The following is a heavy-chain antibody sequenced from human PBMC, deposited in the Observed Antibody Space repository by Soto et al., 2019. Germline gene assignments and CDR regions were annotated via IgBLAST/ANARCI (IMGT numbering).Heavy chain of an antibody. V-gene: IGHV3-30*18. CDR1: GFTFSSYG. J-gene: IGHJ4*02. D-gene: IGHD3-10*01. Sequence: GGSLRLSCAASGFTFSSYGMHWVRQAPGKGLEWVAVISYDGSNKYYADTVKSQFTISRDNSKNTLYLQMNSQRAEYMAVYYCAKDSSDYYGSGPQDYWGQGTLVTVSS. CDR3: AKDSSDYYGSGPQDY. CDR2: ISYDGSNK.